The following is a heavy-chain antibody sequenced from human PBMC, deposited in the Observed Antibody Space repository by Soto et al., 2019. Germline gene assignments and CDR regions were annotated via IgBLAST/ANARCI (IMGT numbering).Heavy chain of an antibody. V-gene: IGHV1-69*01. CDR1: GGTFSSYA. Sequence: QVQLVQSGAEVKKPGSSVKVSCKASGGTFSSYAISWVRQAPGQGLEWMGGIIPIFGTANYAQKFQGRVTITADESTSTAYMELSSLRSEDTAVYYCATRPYCSGGSCYPYYYYGMDVWGQGTTVTVS. J-gene: IGHJ6*02. D-gene: IGHD2-15*01. CDR2: IIPIFGTA. CDR3: ATRPYCSGGSCYPYYYYGMDV.